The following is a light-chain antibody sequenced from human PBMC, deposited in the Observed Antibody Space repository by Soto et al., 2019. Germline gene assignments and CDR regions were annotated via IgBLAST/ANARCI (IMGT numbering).Light chain of an antibody. CDR2: AAS. Sequence: DIQMTLSPSTLSASVGDGVTITCRASQGIRDELGWYQQKAGKAPNLLISAASRLQSGVPSRFSGSGSGTEFTLTISGLQPEDFATYYCQQLNSYPITFGQGTRLEIK. CDR1: QGIRDE. V-gene: IGKV1-17*01. J-gene: IGKJ5*01. CDR3: QQLNSYPIT.